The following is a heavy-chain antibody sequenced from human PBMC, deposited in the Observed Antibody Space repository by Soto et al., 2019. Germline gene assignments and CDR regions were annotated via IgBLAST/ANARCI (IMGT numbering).Heavy chain of an antibody. CDR2: IYYSGST. CDR1: GGSIGSISYY. J-gene: IGHJ5*02. Sequence: SETMSPTCTVFGGSIGSISYYWGLIRQPPGKGLEWIGGIYYSGSTNYNPSLKSRVTISVDTSKNQFSLKLSSVTAADTAVYYCARRMATGYDCFDPWGQGTLVTVSS. D-gene: IGHD3-9*01. CDR3: ARRMATGYDCFDP. V-gene: IGHV4-39*07.